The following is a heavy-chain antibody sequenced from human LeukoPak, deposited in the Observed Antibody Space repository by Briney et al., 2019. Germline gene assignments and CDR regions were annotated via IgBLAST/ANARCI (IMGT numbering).Heavy chain of an antibody. D-gene: IGHD6-6*01. Sequence: GGSLRLSCAASGFTFSSYTMSWVRQAPGKGLEWVSTITTSDGNTYYADSVKGRFTVSRDTSKNTLSLQMNSLRAEDTAVYYCASLSLGHYWGQGTLVTVSS. CDR1: GFTFSSYT. CDR2: ITTSDGNT. J-gene: IGHJ4*02. CDR3: ASLSLGHY. V-gene: IGHV3-23*01.